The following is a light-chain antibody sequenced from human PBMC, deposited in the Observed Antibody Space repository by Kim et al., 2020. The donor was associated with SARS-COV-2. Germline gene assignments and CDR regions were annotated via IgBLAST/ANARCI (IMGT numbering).Light chain of an antibody. CDR1: ESVNSY. J-gene: IGKJ4*01. V-gene: IGKV3-11*01. CDR3: QQRSDWPPT. Sequence: LSPGESAALSCRASESVNSYLAWYQQRPGQAPRLLIHDASTRATGIPDRFSGTGSGTDFILNISRLEPADSAVYYCQQRSDWPPTFGAGTKVDIK. CDR2: DAS.